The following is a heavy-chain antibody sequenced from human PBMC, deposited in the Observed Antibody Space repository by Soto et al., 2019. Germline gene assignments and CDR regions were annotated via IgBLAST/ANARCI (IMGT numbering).Heavy chain of an antibody. CDR2: INHSGST. Sequence: QVQLQQWGAGLLKPSETLSLTCAVYGGSFSGYYWSWIRQPPGKGLEWIGEINHSGSTNYNPSLKSPDTISVDKSKDQFSLKLCSVTAADTAVYYCARRCVTGYYRWQYYFDYWGQGTLVTVSS. CDR1: GGSFSGYY. V-gene: IGHV4-34*01. CDR3: ARRCVTGYYRWQYYFDY. D-gene: IGHD3-9*01. J-gene: IGHJ4*02.